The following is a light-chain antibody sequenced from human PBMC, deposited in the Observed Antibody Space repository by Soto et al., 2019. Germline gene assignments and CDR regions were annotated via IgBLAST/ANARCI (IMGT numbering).Light chain of an antibody. CDR2: GAS. Sequence: EVVLTQSPGTLSLSPGERATLSCRARQIFSNNYLAWYQQKPGQAPRPLIYGASNRATGVPDRFSGSGSGTDFPLTISRLEPEDLALYYCKKYGSSPVTFGQGTRLEIK. CDR1: QIFSNNY. V-gene: IGKV3-20*01. CDR3: KKYGSSPVT. J-gene: IGKJ5*01.